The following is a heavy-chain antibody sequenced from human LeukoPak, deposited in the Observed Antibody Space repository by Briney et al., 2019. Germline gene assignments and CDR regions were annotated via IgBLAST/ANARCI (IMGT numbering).Heavy chain of an antibody. CDR3: ARVPSIAAVGIRLDY. J-gene: IGHJ4*02. D-gene: IGHD6-13*01. CDR2: ISSSSYI. CDR1: GFTFSSYS. Sequence: GGSLRLSCAASGFTFSSYSMNWVRQAPGKGLEWVSSISSSSYIYYADSVKGRFTISRDNAKNSLYLQMNSLRAEDTAMYYCARVPSIAAVGIRLDYWGQGTLVTVSS. V-gene: IGHV3-21*01.